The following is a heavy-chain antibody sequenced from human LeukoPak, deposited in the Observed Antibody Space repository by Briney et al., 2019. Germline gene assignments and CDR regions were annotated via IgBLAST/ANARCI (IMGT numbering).Heavy chain of an antibody. J-gene: IGHJ4*02. V-gene: IGHV3-30*02. D-gene: IGHD3-9*01. Sequence: GGSLRLSCAASGFTFSSYGMHWVRQAPGKGLEWVAFIRYDGSNKYYADSVKGRFTISRDNSKNTLYLQMNSLRAEDTAVYYWAKEGYDILTGYPHFDYWGQGTLVTVSS. CDR1: GFTFSSYG. CDR2: IRYDGSNK. CDR3: AKEGYDILTGYPHFDY.